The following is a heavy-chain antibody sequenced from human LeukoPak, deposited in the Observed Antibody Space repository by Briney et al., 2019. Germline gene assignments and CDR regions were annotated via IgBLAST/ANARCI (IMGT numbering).Heavy chain of an antibody. CDR2: IYYSGST. CDR3: ASRPVLRFLEWLLPFDY. CDR1: GGSISSSSYY. J-gene: IGHJ4*02. V-gene: IGHV4-39*01. Sequence: PSETLSLTCTVSGGSISSSSYYWGWIRQPPGKGLEWIGSIYYSGSTYYNPSLKSRVTISVDTSKNQFSLKLSSVTAADTAVYYCASRPVLRFLEWLLPFDYWGQGTLVTGSS. D-gene: IGHD3-3*01.